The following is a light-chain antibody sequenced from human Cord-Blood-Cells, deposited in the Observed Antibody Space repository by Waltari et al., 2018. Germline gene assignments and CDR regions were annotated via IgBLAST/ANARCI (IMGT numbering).Light chain of an antibody. CDR1: SSDVGGYTS. Sequence: QSALTQPRSVSGSPGQSVTISCTGTSSDVGGYTSVSWYQHHPGKAPKRMIYDVSKRPSGVPDRFSGSKSGNTASLTISGLQAEDEADYYCCSYAGSYTLVFGTGTKVTVL. J-gene: IGLJ1*01. V-gene: IGLV2-11*01. CDR2: DVS. CDR3: CSYAGSYTLV.